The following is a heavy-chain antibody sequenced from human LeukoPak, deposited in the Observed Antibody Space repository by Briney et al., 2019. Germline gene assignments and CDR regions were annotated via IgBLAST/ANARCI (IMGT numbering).Heavy chain of an antibody. CDR1: GFAFSDYH. V-gene: IGHV3-11*04. CDR2: ISNSDDSI. CDR3: ARAPAVYFFYIDV. J-gene: IGHJ6*03. Sequence: GGSLRLSCAASGFAFSDYHMTWIRQAPGKGLEWVSYISNSDDSINYADSVSGRFTISRDNAKSSVYLQMNSLRVEDTAVYYCARAPAVYFFYIDVWGEGTTVTVSS.